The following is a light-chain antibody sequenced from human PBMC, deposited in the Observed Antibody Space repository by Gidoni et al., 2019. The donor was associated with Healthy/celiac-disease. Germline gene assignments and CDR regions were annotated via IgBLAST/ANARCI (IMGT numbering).Light chain of an antibody. J-gene: IGKJ3*01. CDR2: GAS. V-gene: IGKV3-20*01. Sequence: EIVLTQSPGTLSLSPGERATLPCRASQSVSSSYFAWYQKKPGQAPILLIYGASSWATDFTLTISSLEPEDFAVYYCQQYGSSPPTFGPGTKVDIK. CDR3: QQYGSSPPT. CDR1: QSVSSSY.